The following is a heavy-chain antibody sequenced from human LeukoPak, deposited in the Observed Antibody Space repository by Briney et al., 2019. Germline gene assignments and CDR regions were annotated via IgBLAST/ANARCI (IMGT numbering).Heavy chain of an antibody. V-gene: IGHV1-69*13. J-gene: IGHJ5*02. CDR3: ARVRMSAAALSWFDP. CDR1: GDTFSNYA. CDR2: IIPLFRKA. D-gene: IGHD3-3*01. Sequence: GASVKVSCKASGDTFSNYAVNWMRQAPGQGLEWMGGIIPLFRKANYAQKFQDRVTITADDSTTTVYMEVKGLRFEDTATYYCARVRMSAAALSWFDPWGQGTLVTISS.